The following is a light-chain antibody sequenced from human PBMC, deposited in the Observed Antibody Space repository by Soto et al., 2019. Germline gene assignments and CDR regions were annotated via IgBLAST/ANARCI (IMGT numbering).Light chain of an antibody. CDR1: QDISSS. CDR2: DAS. Sequence: DIQMTQSPSAVSASVGDRVTITCRASQDISSSLAWYQQKPGKAPKLLISDASRLQSGVPSTFSGSGSGTDFSLTISSLQPEDFATYYCLQDKNYPWTFGQGTKVEIK. V-gene: IGKV1-12*01. CDR3: LQDKNYPWT. J-gene: IGKJ1*01.